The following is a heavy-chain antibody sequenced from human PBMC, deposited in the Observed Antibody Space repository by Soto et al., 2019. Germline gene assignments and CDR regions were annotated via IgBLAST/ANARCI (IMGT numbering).Heavy chain of an antibody. D-gene: IGHD3-3*01. Sequence: QVQLVQSGAEVKKPGASVKVSCKASGYTFTSYAMHWVRQAPGQRLEWMGWINAGNSNTKYSQKFQGRVTITRDTSASTAYMELSSLRSEDTAVYYCARWVFGPGGSGYFDYWGQGTLVTVSS. CDR1: GYTFTSYA. CDR3: ARWVFGPGGSGYFDY. CDR2: INAGNSNT. V-gene: IGHV1-3*01. J-gene: IGHJ4*02.